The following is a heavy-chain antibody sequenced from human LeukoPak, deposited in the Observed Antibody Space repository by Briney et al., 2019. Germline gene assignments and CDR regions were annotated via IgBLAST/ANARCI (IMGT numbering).Heavy chain of an antibody. CDR2: ISYDGSNK. CDR3: ARETIAARTFDY. Sequence: GRSLRLSCAASGFTFSSYAMHWVRQAPGKGLEWVAVISYDGSNKYYADSVKGRFTISRDNSKNTLYLQMNGLRAEDTAVYYCARETIAARTFDYWGQGTLVTVSS. D-gene: IGHD6-6*01. CDR1: GFTFSSYA. V-gene: IGHV3-30-3*01. J-gene: IGHJ4*02.